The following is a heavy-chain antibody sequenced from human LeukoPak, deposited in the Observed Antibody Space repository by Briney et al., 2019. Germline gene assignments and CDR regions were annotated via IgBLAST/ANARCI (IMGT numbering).Heavy chain of an antibody. CDR2: ISKSGDWT. Sequence: GGSLRLSCGASGSTFRDYAMSWVRQAPGKGLEWVSTISKSGDWTYYADSVKGRFTVSRDNSKNTLYVQMSSLRAGDTAVYYCAKMSGWELENYFFDYWGQGTLVTVSS. V-gene: IGHV3-23*01. CDR3: AKMSGWELENYFFDY. D-gene: IGHD1-26*01. J-gene: IGHJ4*02. CDR1: GSTFRDYA.